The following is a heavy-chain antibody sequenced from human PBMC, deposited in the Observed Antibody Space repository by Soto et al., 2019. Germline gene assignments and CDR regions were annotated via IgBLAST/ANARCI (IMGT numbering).Heavy chain of an antibody. CDR2: MNPNSGNT. D-gene: IGHD6-19*01. V-gene: IGHV1-8*02. Sequence: ASVKVSCKASGGTFSSYAINWVRQATGQGLEWMGWMNPNSGNTGYEQKFRGRVTMTRNTSISTAYMELSSLRSEDTAVYFCAFIQWDSAGYWGQGTLVTVSS. J-gene: IGHJ4*02. CDR3: AFIQWDSAGY. CDR1: GGTFSSYA.